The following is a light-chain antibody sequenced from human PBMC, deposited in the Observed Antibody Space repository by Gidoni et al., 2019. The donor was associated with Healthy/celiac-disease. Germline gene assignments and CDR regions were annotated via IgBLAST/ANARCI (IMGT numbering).Light chain of an antibody. V-gene: IGKV1-33*01. CDR2: DAS. CDR3: QQYDNLPTWT. J-gene: IGKJ1*01. CDR1: QDISNY. Sequence: DIQMTQSQSSLPASVGDRVTITCQASQDISNYLNWYQQKPGKAPKLLIYDASNLETGVPSRFSGSGSGTDFTFTISSLQPEDIATYYCQQYDNLPTWTFGQGTKVEIK.